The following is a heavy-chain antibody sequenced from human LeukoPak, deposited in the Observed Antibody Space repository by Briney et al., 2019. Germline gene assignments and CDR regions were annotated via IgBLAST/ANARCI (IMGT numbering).Heavy chain of an antibody. CDR3: ARDTDTAMVTVFDY. V-gene: IGHV3-48*01. CDR2: ISSSSSTI. J-gene: IGHJ4*02. D-gene: IGHD5-18*01. CDR1: GFTFSSYS. Sequence: PWGSLRLSCAASGFTFSSYSMNWVRQAPGKGLGWVSYISSSSSTIYYADSVKGRFTISRDNAKNSLYLQMNSLRAEDTAVYYCARDTDTAMVTVFDYWGQGTLVTVSS.